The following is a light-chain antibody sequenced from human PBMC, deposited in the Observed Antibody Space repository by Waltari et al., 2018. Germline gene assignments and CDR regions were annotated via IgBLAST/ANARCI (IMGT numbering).Light chain of an antibody. CDR2: GAS. CDR1: QTISTY. CDR3: QQGYNTPST. J-gene: IGKJ4*01. Sequence: DIQMPQSPSSLSASVGDRVTITCRASQTISTYLNWYQQKPGEAPKLLIYGASSLHSGVPSRFSGSGSGTYFTLTISSLQPEDSATYYCQQGYNTPSTFGGGTKVEIK. V-gene: IGKV1-39*01.